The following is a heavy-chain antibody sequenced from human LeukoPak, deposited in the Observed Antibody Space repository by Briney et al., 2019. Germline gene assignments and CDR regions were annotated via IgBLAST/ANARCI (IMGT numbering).Heavy chain of an antibody. V-gene: IGHV3-11*06. CDR3: ARDAMLNYDILTGYYGIDY. CDR2: ISSSSSYT. Sequence: GGSLRLSCAASGFTFSDYYMSWIRQAPGKGLEWVSYISSSSSYTNYADSVKGRFTISRDNAKNLLYLQMNSLRAEDTAVYYCARDAMLNYDILTGYYGIDYWGQGTLVTVSS. D-gene: IGHD3-9*01. CDR1: GFTFSDYY. J-gene: IGHJ4*02.